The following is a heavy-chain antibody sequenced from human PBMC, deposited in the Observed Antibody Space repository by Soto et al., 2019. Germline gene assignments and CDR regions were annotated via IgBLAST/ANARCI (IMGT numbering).Heavy chain of an antibody. Sequence: GGSLRLSCAASGFTFSSYAMSWVRQAPGKGLEWVSGISGSGGTTYYADSVKGRFTISRDNSKNTLYLQMNSLRAEDTAVYYCAKRGTFDTSVYWGQGTLVTVSS. CDR1: GFTFSSYA. CDR2: ISGSGGTT. CDR3: AKRGTFDTSVY. J-gene: IGHJ4*02. V-gene: IGHV3-23*01. D-gene: IGHD3-22*01.